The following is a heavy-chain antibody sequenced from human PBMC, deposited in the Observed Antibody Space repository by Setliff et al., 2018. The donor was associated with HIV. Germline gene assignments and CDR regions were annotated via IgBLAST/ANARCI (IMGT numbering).Heavy chain of an antibody. CDR2: IKPDGSST. CDR3: ARGPPSGTTRRNNWFGP. J-gene: IGHJ5*02. V-gene: IGHV3-7*01. CDR1: GFTFSNYW. Sequence: PGGSLRLSCVASGFTFSNYWMSWVRQTPGKGLEWVANIKPDGSSTNYADSVKGRFTISRDNAKNSVYLDMDSLRADDTAVYYCARGPPSGTTRRNNWFGPWGQGTLVTVSS. D-gene: IGHD1-1*01.